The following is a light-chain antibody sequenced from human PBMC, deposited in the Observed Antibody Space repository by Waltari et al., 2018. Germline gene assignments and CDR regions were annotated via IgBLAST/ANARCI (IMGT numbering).Light chain of an antibody. J-gene: IGLJ2*01. Sequence: QSALTQPASVSGSPGQSITISCTGTSSDVGTYKRVSWYQQHPGKAPQLMIYAVSKRPSGGSDRFSGSKSGDMASLTISGLQPEDEAEYFCSSYAGSSKGVFGGGTKVTVL. CDR2: AVS. CDR3: SSYAGSSKGV. CDR1: SSDVGTYKR. V-gene: IGLV2-23*02.